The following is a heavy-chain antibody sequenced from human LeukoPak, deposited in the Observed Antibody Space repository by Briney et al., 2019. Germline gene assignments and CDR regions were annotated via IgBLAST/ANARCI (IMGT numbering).Heavy chain of an antibody. J-gene: IGHJ4*02. CDR1: GFTFGDYA. V-gene: IGHV3-49*04. CDR2: IRSKAYGGTT. D-gene: IGHD3-22*01. CDR3: TTATEPDYYDSSGYYYFDY. Sequence: GGSLRLSCTASGFTFGDYAMSWVCQAPGKGLEWVGFIRSKAYGGTTEYAASVKGRFTISRDDSKSIAYLQMNSLKTEDTAVYYCTTATEPDYYDSSGYYYFDYWGQGTLVTVSS.